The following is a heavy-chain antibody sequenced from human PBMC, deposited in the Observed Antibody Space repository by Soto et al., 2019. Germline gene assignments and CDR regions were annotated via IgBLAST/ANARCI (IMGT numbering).Heavy chain of an antibody. D-gene: IGHD3-10*01. CDR3: AKARGSENSYPYYFVMAF. J-gene: IGHJ6*02. CDR1: GFSFRTYD. CDR2: ISGSGGST. Sequence: GGSLRLSCAASGFSFRTYDMSWVRQAPGKGLEWVSTISGSGGSTWYGDSVKGRLTISRDNSKNTLYLQMNSLRAEDTAAYYCAKARGSENSYPYYFVMAFWGRGTTVTAP. V-gene: IGHV3-23*01.